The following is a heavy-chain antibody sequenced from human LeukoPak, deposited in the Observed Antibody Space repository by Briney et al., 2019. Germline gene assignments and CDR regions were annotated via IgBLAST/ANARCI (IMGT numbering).Heavy chain of an antibody. D-gene: IGHD3-22*01. V-gene: IGHV3-43*01. CDR3: ATFSYSYDSSGYYFDY. CDR1: GFTFDDYT. J-gene: IGHJ4*02. CDR2: IIWDGGST. Sequence: GSLRLSCAASGFTFDDYTMHWVRQAPGKGLEWVSLIIWDGGSTYYADSVKGRFTISRDNSKNSLYLQMNSLRTEDTALYYCATFSYSYDSSGYYFDYWGQGTLVTVSS.